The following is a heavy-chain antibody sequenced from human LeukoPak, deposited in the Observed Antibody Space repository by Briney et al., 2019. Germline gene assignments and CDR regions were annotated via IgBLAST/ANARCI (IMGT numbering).Heavy chain of an antibody. CDR2: IYYSGAT. J-gene: IGHJ4*02. V-gene: IGHV4-28*01. Sequence: SETLSLTCTVSKYSISGSNWWGWVRQPPGKGLEWIAYIYYSGATYYNTLFRSRATVSVDMSENHFALKLTSVTAVDTAVYYCASTGNWDDLGVDFWGQGIPVTVSS. D-gene: IGHD1-1*01. CDR1: KYSISGSNW. CDR3: ASTGNWDDLGVDF.